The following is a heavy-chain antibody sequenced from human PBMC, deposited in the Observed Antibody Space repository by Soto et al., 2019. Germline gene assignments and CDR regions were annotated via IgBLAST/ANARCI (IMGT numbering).Heavy chain of an antibody. J-gene: IGHJ5*02. CDR3: ARSEDSSGYWSNHFGP. Sequence: SVKVSCKASGGTFSPYTMPWARQAPGQGLEWLGGIIPLFGTANYAQTVQGRVTITADESTTTMYMQLSSLRSEGTAASWCARSEDSSGYWSNHFGPWGQGTLVSVSS. D-gene: IGHD3-22*01. CDR2: IIPLFGTA. V-gene: IGHV1-69*13. CDR1: GGTFSPYT.